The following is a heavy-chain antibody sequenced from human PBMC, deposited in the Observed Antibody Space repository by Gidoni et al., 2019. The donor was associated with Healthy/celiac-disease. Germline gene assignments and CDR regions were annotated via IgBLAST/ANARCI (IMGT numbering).Heavy chain of an antibody. J-gene: IGHJ5*02. CDR1: DFTFISYW. V-gene: IGHV3-7*01. CDR3: ARWGQQWLVLLS. CDR2: IKQDGSEK. D-gene: IGHD6-19*01. Sequence: EVQLVESGGGLVQPGGSLSLPGAAFDFTFISYWMSWVRQAPGKGLVWVANIKQDGSEKYYVDSVKGRFTIYRDKAKNSLYRQMNSLRGEDTAVYYCARWGQQWLVLLSWGQGTLVTVSS.